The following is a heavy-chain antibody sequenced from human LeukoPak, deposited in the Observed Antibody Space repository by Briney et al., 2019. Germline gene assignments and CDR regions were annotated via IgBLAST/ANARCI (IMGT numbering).Heavy chain of an antibody. V-gene: IGHV4-34*01. D-gene: IGHD2-15*01. J-gene: IGHJ6*04. Sequence: PSETLSLTCAVYGGSFSGYYWSWIRQPPGKGLEWIGEINHSGSTNYNPSLKSRVTISEDTSKNQLSLKLSSATAADTAVYYCARAPWRGGRYCSGGSCYWGCYYVMDVWGKGTTVTVSS. CDR2: INHSGST. CDR3: ARAPWRGGRYCSGGSCYWGCYYVMDV. CDR1: GGSFSGYY.